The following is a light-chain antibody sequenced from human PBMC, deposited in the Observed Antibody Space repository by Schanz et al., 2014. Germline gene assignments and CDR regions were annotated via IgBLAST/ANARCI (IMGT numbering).Light chain of an antibody. CDR1: SSDIGRNY. J-gene: IGLJ3*02. CDR3: AAWDDTLNGGV. Sequence: QSVLTQPPSASGTPGQTVTISCSGSSSDIGRNYVFWFQQLPGRAPKRLIYRDNQRSSGISDRLSASKSGTSASLAISGLRSEDEADYYCAAWDDTLNGGVFGGGTKLTV. CDR2: RDN. V-gene: IGLV1-47*01.